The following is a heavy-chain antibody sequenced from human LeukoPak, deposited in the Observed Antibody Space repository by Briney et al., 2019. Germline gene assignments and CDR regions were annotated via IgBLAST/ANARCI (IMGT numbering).Heavy chain of an antibody. D-gene: IGHD5-12*01. J-gene: IGHJ4*02. CDR1: GFTFGDYG. CDR3: TRAGGYDNYLDY. CDR2: IRKKAHDWTP. V-gene: IGHV3-49*04. Sequence: GGSLRLSCTTSGFTFGDYGFNWVGQAPGKGLGWVGFIRKKAHDWTPQYAAAVKGRFTMSRDEYKVIAYLEMSRLKTEDTAVYYCTRAGGYDNYLDYWGQGTPVTVSS.